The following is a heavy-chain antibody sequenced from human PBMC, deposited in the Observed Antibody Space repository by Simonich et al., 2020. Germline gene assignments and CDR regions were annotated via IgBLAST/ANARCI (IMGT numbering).Heavy chain of an antibody. CDR3: ARDSPGSVWSGYYYYGMDV. J-gene: IGHJ6*02. D-gene: IGHD3-3*01. V-gene: IGHV1-18*01. Sequence: QVQLVQSGAEVKKPGASVKVSCKASGYTFTSYGISWVRPAPGQGLEWMGRIGTYKGNTNYAQKLQGRVTMTTDTSTSTAYIELRSLRSDDTAVYYCARDSPGSVWSGYYYYGMDVWGQGTTVTVSS. CDR1: GYTFTSYG. CDR2: IGTYKGNT.